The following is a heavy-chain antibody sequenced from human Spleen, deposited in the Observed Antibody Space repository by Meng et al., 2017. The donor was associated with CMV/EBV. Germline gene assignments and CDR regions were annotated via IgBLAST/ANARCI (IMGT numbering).Heavy chain of an antibody. Sequence: GESLKISCVVSGFALGSYGMHWVRQAPGKGPEWVAFIRHDGTYTYYADSVTGRFTISRDNSKNTLYLIMRSLRAEDTAVYYCASYDFWSGGLDYWGQGTLVTVSS. V-gene: IGHV3-30*02. CDR1: GFALGSYG. J-gene: IGHJ4*02. CDR3: ASYDFWSGGLDY. D-gene: IGHD3-3*01. CDR2: IRHDGTYT.